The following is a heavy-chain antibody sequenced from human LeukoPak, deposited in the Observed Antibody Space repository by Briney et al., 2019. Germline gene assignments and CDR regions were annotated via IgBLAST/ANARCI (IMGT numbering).Heavy chain of an antibody. Sequence: PSETLSLTCAVYGGSFSGHYWTWIRQSPGKGLEWIGEINHSGSTNYNPSLKSRVTISVDTSKNQFSLNLSSVTAADTAVYYCARDSHWGPFMDVWGKGTTVTISS. CDR3: ARDSHWGPFMDV. CDR2: INHSGST. D-gene: IGHD7-27*01. CDR1: GGSFSGHY. J-gene: IGHJ6*03. V-gene: IGHV4-34*01.